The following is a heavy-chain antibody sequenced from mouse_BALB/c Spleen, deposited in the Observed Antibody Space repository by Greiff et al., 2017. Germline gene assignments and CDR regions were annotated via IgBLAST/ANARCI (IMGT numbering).Heavy chain of an antibody. V-gene: IGHV14-1*02. CDR1: GFNIKDYY. CDR2: IDPENGNT. CDR3: ARGPNWDGFAY. D-gene: IGHD4-1*01. Sequence: EVQLQQSGAELVRPGALVKLSCKASGFNIKDYYMHCVKQRPEQGLEWIGWIDPENGNTIYDPKFQGKASITADTSSNTAYLQLSSLTSEDTAVYYCARGPNWDGFAYWGQGTLVTVSA. J-gene: IGHJ3*01.